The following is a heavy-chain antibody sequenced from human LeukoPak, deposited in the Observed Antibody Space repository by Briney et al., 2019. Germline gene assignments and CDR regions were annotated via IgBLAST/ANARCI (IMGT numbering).Heavy chain of an antibody. J-gene: IGHJ4*02. CDR1: GFTFSSNY. V-gene: IGHV3-53*01. CDR3: AREGREGGFDY. Sequence: GGSLRLSCAASGFTFSSNYMSWVRQAPGKGLEWVSVIYSGGSTYYADSVKGRFTISRDNSKNTLYLQMDSLRAEDTAVYYCAREGREGGFDYWGQGTLVTVSS. CDR2: IYSGGST.